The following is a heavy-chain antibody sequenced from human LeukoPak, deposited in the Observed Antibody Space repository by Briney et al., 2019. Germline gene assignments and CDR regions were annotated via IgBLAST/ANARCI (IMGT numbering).Heavy chain of an antibody. J-gene: IGHJ4*02. D-gene: IGHD3-22*01. CDR1: GGSFSGYY. CDR3: ARVYYYDSSGYYSGDY. Sequence: PSETLSLTCAVYGGSFSGYYWSWIRQPPGKGLEWIGEINHSGSTNYNPSLKSRVTISVDTSKNQFSLRLTSVTAADTAVYYCARVYYYDSSGYYSGDYWGQGTLVTVSS. CDR2: INHSGST. V-gene: IGHV4-34*01.